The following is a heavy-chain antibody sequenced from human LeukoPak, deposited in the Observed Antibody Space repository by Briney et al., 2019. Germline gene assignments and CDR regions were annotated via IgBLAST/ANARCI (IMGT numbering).Heavy chain of an antibody. CDR2: FDPDDGET. Sequence: ASVKVSCKASGYTLTELSMHWVRQAPGKGLEWMGGFDPDDGETIYAQKFQGRVTMTEDTSTDTAYMELSSLRSEDTSVYYCATESKVGAYFDYGGQGTLVTVSS. J-gene: IGHJ4*02. CDR3: ATESKVGAYFDY. CDR1: GYTLTELS. D-gene: IGHD1-26*01. V-gene: IGHV1-24*01.